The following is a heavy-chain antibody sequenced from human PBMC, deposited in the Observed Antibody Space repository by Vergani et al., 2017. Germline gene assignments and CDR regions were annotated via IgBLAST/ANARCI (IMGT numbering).Heavy chain of an antibody. CDR1: GGSMSGYY. Sequence: QVKLQESGPGLVKPSETLSLTCSVSGGSMSGYYWSWIRQPPGKELEWIGYMYHSGSTNYNPSLVTRVTISGDTSKNQFSLKLNSVTAADTAVYYCGRVADFYGLESRLLDLWGQGILVTVSS. CDR2: MYHSGST. D-gene: IGHD3-10*01. J-gene: IGHJ5*02. CDR3: GRVADFYGLESRLLDL. V-gene: IGHV4-59*01.